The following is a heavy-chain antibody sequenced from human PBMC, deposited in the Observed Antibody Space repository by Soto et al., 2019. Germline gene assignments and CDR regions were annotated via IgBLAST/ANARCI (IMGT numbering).Heavy chain of an antibody. CDR1: GYTFTSYY. CDR2: INPSGGST. J-gene: IGHJ6*02. V-gene: IGHV1-46*01. CDR3: ARDADCISTSCYVRYYYYGMDV. D-gene: IGHD2-2*01. Sequence: GASVKVSCKASGYTFTSYYMHWVRQAPGQGLERMGIINPSGGSTSYAQKFQGRVTMTRDTSTSTVYMELSSLRSEDTAVYYCARDADCISTSCYVRYYYYGMDVWGQGTTVTVSS.